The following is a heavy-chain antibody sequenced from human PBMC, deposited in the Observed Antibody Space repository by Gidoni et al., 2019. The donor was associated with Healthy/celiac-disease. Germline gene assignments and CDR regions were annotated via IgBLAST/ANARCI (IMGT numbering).Heavy chain of an antibody. CDR1: GGTVSSYA. CDR3: ARDWVAVAGLGNWFDP. J-gene: IGHJ5*02. V-gene: IGHV1-69*01. CDR2: FIPIFGTA. D-gene: IGHD6-19*01. Sequence: QVQLVQSGAEVKKPGSSVKVSCKASGGTVSSYAISWVRQAPGQGLEWMGGFIPIFGTANYAQKFQGRVTITADESTSTAYMELSSLRSEDTAVYYCARDWVAVAGLGNWFDPWGQGTLVTVSS.